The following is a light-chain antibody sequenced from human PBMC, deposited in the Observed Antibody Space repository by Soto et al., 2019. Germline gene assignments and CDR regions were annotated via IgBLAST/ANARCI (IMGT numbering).Light chain of an antibody. CDR1: SSNIGKNY. CDR3: GTWDSSLSAGV. CDR2: DNN. V-gene: IGLV1-51*01. J-gene: IGLJ3*02. Sequence: QSVLTQPPSVSAAPGQKVTISCSGSSSNIGKNYVSWYQQLPGTAPKLLIYDNNKRPSGIPDRFSGSKSGTSATLDITGLQTGDEADYYCGTWDSSLSAGVFGGGTKVTVL.